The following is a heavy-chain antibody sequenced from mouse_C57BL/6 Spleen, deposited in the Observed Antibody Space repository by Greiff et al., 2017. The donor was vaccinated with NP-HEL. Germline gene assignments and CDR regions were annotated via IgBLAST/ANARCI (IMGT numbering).Heavy chain of an antibody. CDR1: GFTFSSYA. CDR2: ISSGGDYI. J-gene: IGHJ2*01. D-gene: IGHD1-1*01. Sequence: EVQGVESGEGLVKPGGSLKLSCAAPGFTFSSYAMSWVRQTPEKRLEWVAYISSGGDYIYYADTVKGRFTISRDNARNTLYLQMSSLKSEDTAMYYCTRGGTTVPSSVYFDYWGQGTTLTVSS. V-gene: IGHV5-9-1*02. CDR3: TRGGTTVPSSVYFDY.